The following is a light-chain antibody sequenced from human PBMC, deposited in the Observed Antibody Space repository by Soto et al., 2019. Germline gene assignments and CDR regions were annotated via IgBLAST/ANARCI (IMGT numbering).Light chain of an antibody. V-gene: IGKV1-5*01. Sequence: QMTQSPSTLSASVGEGVTVSCRASQGIGATLAWYQQKPGKTPRLLIYNATNIQSGVPARFSGSGSGTEFTLTISSLQSVDFAISYCQQYNNWPFTFGEGTKLE. CDR2: NAT. J-gene: IGKJ2*01. CDR3: QQYNNWPFT. CDR1: QGIGAT.